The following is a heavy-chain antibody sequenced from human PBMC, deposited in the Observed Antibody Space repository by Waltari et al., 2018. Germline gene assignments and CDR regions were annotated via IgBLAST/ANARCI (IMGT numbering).Heavy chain of an antibody. CDR1: GYSISSGYY. V-gene: IGHV4-38-2*01. CDR3: AISSSSYCSGGSCYSGIDY. Sequence: QVQLQESGPGLVKPSETLSLTCAVSGYSISSGYYWGWIRQPPGKGLEWIGSIYQSVSTDYNPSLKSRVTIAVDTSKNQCSLKLSSVTAADTAVYYCAISSSSYCSGGSCYSGIDYWGQGTLVTVSS. CDR2: IYQSVST. J-gene: IGHJ4*02. D-gene: IGHD2-15*01.